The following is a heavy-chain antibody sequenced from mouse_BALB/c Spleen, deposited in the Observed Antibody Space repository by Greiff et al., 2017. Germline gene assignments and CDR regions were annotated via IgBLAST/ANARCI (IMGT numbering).Heavy chain of an antibody. J-gene: IGHJ2*01. Sequence: QVQLQQSGAELVRPGTSVNVSCKASGYAFTNYLIEWVKQRPGQGLEWIGVINPGSGGTNYNEKFKGKATLTADKSSSTAYMQLSSLTSDDSAVYFCSVRRGYWGQGTTLTVSS. CDR1: GYAFTNYL. CDR3: SVRRGY. D-gene: IGHD2-14*01. V-gene: IGHV1-54*01. CDR2: INPGSGGT.